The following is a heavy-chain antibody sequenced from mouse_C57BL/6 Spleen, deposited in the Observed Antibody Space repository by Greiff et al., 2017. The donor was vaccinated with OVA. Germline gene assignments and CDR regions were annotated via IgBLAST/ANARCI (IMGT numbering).Heavy chain of an antibody. CDR2: IDPSDSET. J-gene: IGHJ2*01. CDR3: ARLGLRRKGFDY. CDR1: GYTFTSYW. D-gene: IGHD2-2*01. V-gene: IGHV1-52*01. Sequence: QVQLQQPGADLVRPGSSVKLSCKASGYTFTSYWMHWVKQRPIQGLEWIGNIDPSDSETHYNQKFKDKATLTVDKSSSTAYMQLSSLTSEDSAVYYCARLGLRRKGFDYWGQGTTLTVSS.